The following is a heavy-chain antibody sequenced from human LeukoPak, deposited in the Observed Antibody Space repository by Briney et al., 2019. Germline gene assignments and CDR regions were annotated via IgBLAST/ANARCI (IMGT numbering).Heavy chain of an antibody. J-gene: IGHJ3*02. V-gene: IGHV4-61*08. CDR2: IYYSGST. D-gene: IGHD3-22*01. Sequence: SETLSLTCAVSGGSISSGGYSWSWIRQPPGKGLEWIGYIYYSGSTNYNPSLKSRVTISIDTSKNQFSLKLSSVTAADTAVNYCARRITMIVVATDLNDAFDIWGQGTMATVSS. CDR1: GGSISSGGYS. CDR3: ARRITMIVVATDLNDAFDI.